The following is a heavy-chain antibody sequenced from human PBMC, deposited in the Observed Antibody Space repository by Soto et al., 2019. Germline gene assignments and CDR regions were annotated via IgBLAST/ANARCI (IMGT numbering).Heavy chain of an antibody. CDR1: GVSITSYH. Sequence: QVRLQESGPRLVKPSETLSLICSVSGVSITSYHWSWIRQPPGKGLEWIGYMYNSGSTDYNPSLQSRVTISKDTPRNQFSLTLTSVTAADTAVYCCARRAYCSGGNCWAFGVWGQGTTVIVSP. V-gene: IGHV4-59*08. D-gene: IGHD2-15*01. CDR2: MYNSGST. CDR3: ARRAYCSGGNCWAFGV. J-gene: IGHJ3*01.